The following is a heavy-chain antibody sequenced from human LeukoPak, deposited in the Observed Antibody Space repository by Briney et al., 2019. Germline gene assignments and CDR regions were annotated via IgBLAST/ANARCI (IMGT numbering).Heavy chain of an antibody. CDR2: ISGSGSST. J-gene: IGHJ4*02. CDR3: AKDRRITMVRGVIITYAPFDY. D-gene: IGHD3-10*01. Sequence: KTGGSLRLSCAASGFTFSSYAMHWVRQAPGRGLEWVSAISGSGSSTYYADSVKGRFTISRDNSKNTLYLQMNSLRAEDTAVYYCAKDRRITMVRGVIITYAPFDYWGQGSLVTVSS. V-gene: IGHV3-23*01. CDR1: GFTFSSYA.